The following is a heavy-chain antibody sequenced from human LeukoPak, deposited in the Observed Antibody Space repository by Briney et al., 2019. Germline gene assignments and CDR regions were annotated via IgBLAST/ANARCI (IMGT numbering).Heavy chain of an antibody. Sequence: PETLSLTCTVSGGSISSGSYYWSWIRQPPGKGLEWIVYIYYSGSTNYNPSLKRRVTISIDTSKNQFSLKLSSVTAADTAVYYWARGVGVVVINLWGQGTLVTVSS. CDR2: IYYSGST. D-gene: IGHD3-22*01. J-gene: IGHJ5*02. V-gene: IGHV4-61*01. CDR3: ARGVGVVVINL. CDR1: GGSISSGSYY.